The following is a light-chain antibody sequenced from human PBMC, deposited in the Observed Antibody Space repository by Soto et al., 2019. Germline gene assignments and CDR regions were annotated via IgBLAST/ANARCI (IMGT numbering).Light chain of an antibody. J-gene: IGLJ3*02. Sequence: QSVLTQPPSASGTPGQRVTISCSGRSSNIGSNTVNWYQQLPGTAPKLHIYSNNQRPSGVPDRFSGSKSGTSASLAISGIQSEDEADYYCAAWDDSLNGFWVFGGGTKVTVL. V-gene: IGLV1-44*01. CDR2: SNN. CDR1: SSNIGSNT. CDR3: AAWDDSLNGFWV.